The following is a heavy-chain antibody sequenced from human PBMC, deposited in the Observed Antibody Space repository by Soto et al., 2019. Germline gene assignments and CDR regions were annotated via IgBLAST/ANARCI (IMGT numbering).Heavy chain of an antibody. J-gene: IGHJ4*02. CDR2: LSDSGGSI. D-gene: IGHD6-13*01. Sequence: GGSLRLSCAASGFTFNSYAMSWVRQAPGKGLEWVSGLSDSGGSIYYADSVKGRFTISRDNSMNTLYLQMNTLRAEDTTIYYCAKVSSSWYAGFFDLWGQGTLVTVSS. CDR1: GFTFNSYA. CDR3: AKVSSSWYAGFFDL. V-gene: IGHV3-23*01.